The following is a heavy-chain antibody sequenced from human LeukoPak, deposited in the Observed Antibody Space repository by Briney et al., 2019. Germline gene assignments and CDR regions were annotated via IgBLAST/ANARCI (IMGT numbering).Heavy chain of an antibody. V-gene: IGHV3-23*01. CDR3: AKGELDYDSSGYFYNWFDP. CDR1: GFTFSSYA. D-gene: IGHD3-22*01. CDR2: ISGSGGST. Sequence: PGGSLRLSCAASGFTFSSYAMSWVRQAPGKGLEWVSAISGSGGSTYYADSVKGRFTISRDNSKNTLYLQMNSLRAEDTAVYYCAKGELDYDSSGYFYNWFDPWGQGTLVTVSS. J-gene: IGHJ5*02.